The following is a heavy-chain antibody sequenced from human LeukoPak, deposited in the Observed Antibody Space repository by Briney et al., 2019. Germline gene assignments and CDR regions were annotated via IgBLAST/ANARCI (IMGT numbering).Heavy chain of an antibody. CDR2: IRSKANSYAT. CDR3: TRLSQYSSGRSGFDY. V-gene: IGHV3-73*01. J-gene: IGHJ4*02. CDR1: GFTFSGSA. D-gene: IGHD6-19*01. Sequence: PGGSLRLSCAASGFTFSGSAMHWVRQASGKGLEWVGRIRSKANSYATAYAASVKGSFTISRDDSKNTAYLQMNSLKTEDTAVYYCTRLSQYSSGRSGFDYWGQGTLVTVSS.